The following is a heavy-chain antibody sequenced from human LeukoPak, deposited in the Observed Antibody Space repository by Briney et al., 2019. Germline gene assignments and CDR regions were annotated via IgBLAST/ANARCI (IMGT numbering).Heavy chain of an antibody. D-gene: IGHD3-9*01. V-gene: IGHV1-46*01. CDR2: INPSGGST. J-gene: IGHJ4*02. Sequence: GASVKVSCKASGYTFTSYYMHWVRQAPGQGLEWMGIINPSGGSTSYAQKFQGRVTMTRDTSTSTVYMELNSLRSGDTAVYYCARDPGGYFDPGGFDYWGQGTLVTVSS. CDR3: ARDPGGYFDPGGFDY. CDR1: GYTFTSYY.